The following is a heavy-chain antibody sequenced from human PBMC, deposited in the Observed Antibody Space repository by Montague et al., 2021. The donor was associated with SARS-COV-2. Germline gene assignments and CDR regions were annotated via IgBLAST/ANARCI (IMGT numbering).Heavy chain of an antibody. CDR1: GDSISSGTHY. CDR2: IYYSGST. J-gene: IGHJ6*02. CDR3: ARDQGYNWNYYYYYGMDV. Sequence: SETLSLTCTVSGDSISSGTHYWGWIRQPPGKGLEWIGSIYYSGSTYYNPSLKSRVTISVDTSKNQFSLKLSSVTAADTAVYYCARDQGYNWNYYYYYGMDVWGQGTTVTVSS. D-gene: IGHD1-20*01. V-gene: IGHV4-39*07.